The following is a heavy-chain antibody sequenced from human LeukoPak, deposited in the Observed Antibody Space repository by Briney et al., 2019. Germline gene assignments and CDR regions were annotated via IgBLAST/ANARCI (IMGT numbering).Heavy chain of an antibody. D-gene: IGHD2-8*02. CDR3: AGMVLGDHGPFDY. J-gene: IGHJ4*02. CDR1: GGTFSSYA. Sequence: SVKVSCKASGGTFSSYAISWVRQAPGQGLEWMGGIIPIFGTANYAQKFQGRVTFTADESTSTAYMELSSLRSEDTAVYYCAGMVLGDHGPFDYWGQGTLVTVSS. V-gene: IGHV1-69*13. CDR2: IIPIFGTA.